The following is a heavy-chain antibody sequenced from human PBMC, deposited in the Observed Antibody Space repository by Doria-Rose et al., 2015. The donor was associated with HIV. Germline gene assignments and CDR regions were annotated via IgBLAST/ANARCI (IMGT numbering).Heavy chain of an antibody. J-gene: IGHJ4*02. D-gene: IGHD5-18*01. CDR1: GFNFSDYV. CDR2: ITGNGDTT. CDR3: ARDGHRYGYDY. V-gene: IGHV3-64*01. Sequence: VQLVQSEGGLVQPEGSLRLSCAASGFNFSDYVMHWVRQAPGKGLEYVSGITGNGDTTHYAYSAKGRFSVSRDNSKNTLYLQMGGLTAEDMAVYYCARDGHRYGYDYWGQGTLVTVSS.